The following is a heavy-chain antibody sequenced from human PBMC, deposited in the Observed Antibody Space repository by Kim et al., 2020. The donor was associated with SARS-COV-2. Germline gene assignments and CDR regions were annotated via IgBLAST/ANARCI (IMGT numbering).Heavy chain of an antibody. D-gene: IGHD2-21*02. CDR1: GGTLSSYA. J-gene: IGHJ3*02. Sequence: SVKVSCKASGGTLSSYAISWVRQAPGQGLEWMGGIIPIFGTANYAHKFQGRVTITADESTSTAYMELSSLRSEDTAVYYCARELLAYCGGDCYHDAFDIWGQGTMVTVSS. V-gene: IGHV1-69*13. CDR3: ARELLAYCGGDCYHDAFDI. CDR2: IIPIFGTA.